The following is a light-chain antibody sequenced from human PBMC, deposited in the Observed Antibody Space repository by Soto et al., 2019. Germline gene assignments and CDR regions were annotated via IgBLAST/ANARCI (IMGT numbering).Light chain of an antibody. CDR3: QQANSFPKFT. Sequence: DIQMTQFPSSVSASGGDRVTIPFRASRGIGNWLAWYQQTPGKAPRLLIYAASSLQRGVPSRFSGSGSGTEFTLTISGLQPEDFATYYCQQANSFPKFTFGPGTKVDVK. V-gene: IGKV1-12*01. CDR1: RGIGNW. CDR2: AAS. J-gene: IGKJ3*01.